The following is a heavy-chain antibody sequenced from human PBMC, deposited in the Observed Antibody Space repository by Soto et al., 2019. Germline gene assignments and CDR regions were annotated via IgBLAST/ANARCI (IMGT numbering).Heavy chain of an antibody. CDR2: ISSSSSTI. CDR3: AGQLLHWWGSWNPQPYYYYYMDV. J-gene: IGHJ6*03. D-gene: IGHD2-15*01. CDR1: GFTFSSYS. V-gene: IGHV3-48*01. Sequence: GGSLRLSCAASGFTFSSYSMNWVRQAPGKGLEWVSYISSSSSTIYYADSVKGRFTISRDNAKNALYLQMNSLRAEDTAVYYCAGQLLHWWGSWNPQPYYYYYMDVWGKGTTVTVSS.